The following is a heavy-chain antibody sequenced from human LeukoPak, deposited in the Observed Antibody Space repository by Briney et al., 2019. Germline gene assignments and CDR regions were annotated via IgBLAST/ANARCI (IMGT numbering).Heavy chain of an antibody. Sequence: ASVKVSCKASGYSFTTFGITWVRQAPGQGLDWMGWSSAYNGNTNYAQKLQSRVTMTTDTSTSTAYMELRRLRSDDTAIYYCARGIDSGSPPLGTFEIWGQGTMVTVSS. D-gene: IGHD1-26*01. CDR2: SSAYNGNT. CDR1: GYSFTTFG. J-gene: IGHJ3*02. V-gene: IGHV1-18*01. CDR3: ARGIDSGSPPLGTFEI.